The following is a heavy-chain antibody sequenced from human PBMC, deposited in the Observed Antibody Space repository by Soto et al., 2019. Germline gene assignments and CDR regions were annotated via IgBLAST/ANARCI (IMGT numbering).Heavy chain of an antibody. D-gene: IGHD5-12*01. CDR1: GFTFSSYG. J-gene: IGHJ6*02. Sequence: QVQLVESGGGVVQPGRSLRLSCAASGFTFSSYGMHWVRQAPGKGLEWVAIVSYDGNNIYYADSVKGRFTISRDNSKNTLYLQMNSLRAEDTSVYYCAKDPITSCGYDLRYYYYGMDVWGQGTTVTVSS. V-gene: IGHV3-30*18. CDR2: VSYDGNNI. CDR3: AKDPITSCGYDLRYYYYGMDV.